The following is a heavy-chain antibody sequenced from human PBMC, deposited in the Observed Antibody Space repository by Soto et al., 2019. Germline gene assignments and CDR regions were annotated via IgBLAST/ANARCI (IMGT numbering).Heavy chain of an antibody. CDR3: AKDLWSKYCSAGSCQNYYYYGMDV. Sequence: QVQLVESGGGVVQPGRSLRLSCAASGFTFSSYGMHWVRQAPGKGLEWVAVISYDGSNKYYADSVKGRFTISRDNSKNTLYLQMNSLRAEDTAVYYCAKDLWSKYCSAGSCQNYYYYGMDVWGQGTTVTVSS. V-gene: IGHV3-30*18. CDR2: ISYDGSNK. D-gene: IGHD2-15*01. CDR1: GFTFSSYG. J-gene: IGHJ6*02.